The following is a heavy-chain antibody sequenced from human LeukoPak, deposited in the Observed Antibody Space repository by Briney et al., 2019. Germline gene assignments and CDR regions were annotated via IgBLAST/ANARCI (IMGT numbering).Heavy chain of an antibody. Sequence: ASVKVSCKASGYTFTGHYMHWLRQAPEQGLEWMGWINPNNGGTNYAQKFQCRVTVTRDTSISTAYMELSRLRSDDTAVYYCAREIRKGQWPVFALNYWGQGTLVTVSS. J-gene: IGHJ4*02. CDR2: INPNNGGT. V-gene: IGHV1-2*02. D-gene: IGHD6-19*01. CDR1: GYTFTGHY. CDR3: AREIRKGQWPVFALNY.